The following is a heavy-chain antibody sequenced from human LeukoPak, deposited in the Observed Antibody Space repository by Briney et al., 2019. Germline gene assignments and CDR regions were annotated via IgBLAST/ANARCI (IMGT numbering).Heavy chain of an antibody. CDR2: IKRDGSEI. D-gene: IGHD6-19*01. V-gene: IGHV3-7*01. J-gene: IGHJ5*02. CDR3: ARLGVVGTGNWFDP. CDR1: GFTFSNYW. Sequence: GGSLRLSCAASGFTFSNYWMSWLRQAPGKGVEWVAHIKRDGSEIYCVDSLKGRFTISRDNAKNSLYLQMDSLRAEDTAVYYCARLGVVGTGNWFDPWGQGTLVTVSS.